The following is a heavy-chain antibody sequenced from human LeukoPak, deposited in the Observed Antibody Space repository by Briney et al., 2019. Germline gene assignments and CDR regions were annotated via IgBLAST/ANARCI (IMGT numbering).Heavy chain of an antibody. CDR1: GGSISSSSYY. CDR3: ARDRIIIAAAGYDY. CDR2: IYYSGST. Sequence: PSETLSLTCTVSGGSISSSSYYWDWIRQPPGKGLERIGSIYYSGSTYYNPSLKSRVTISVDTSKNQFSLKLSSVTAADTAVYYCARDRIIIAAAGYDYWGQGTLVTVSS. V-gene: IGHV4-39*07. J-gene: IGHJ4*02. D-gene: IGHD6-13*01.